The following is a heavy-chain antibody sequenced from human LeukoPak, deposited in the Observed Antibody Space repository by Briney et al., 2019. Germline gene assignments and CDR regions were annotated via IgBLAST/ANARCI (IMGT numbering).Heavy chain of an antibody. CDR2: IYSGGST. CDR3: ASLPSEDYYYYYMDV. V-gene: IGHV3-66*02. J-gene: IGHJ6*03. CDR1: GFTVSSNY. Sequence: TGGSLRLSCAASGFTVSSNYMSWVRQAPGKGLEWVSVIYSGGSTYYADSVKGRFTISRDNSKNTLYLQMNSLRAEDTAVYYCASLPSEDYYYYYMDVWGQGITVTVSS.